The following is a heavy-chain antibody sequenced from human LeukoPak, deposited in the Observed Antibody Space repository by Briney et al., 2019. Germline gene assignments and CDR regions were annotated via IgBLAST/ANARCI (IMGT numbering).Heavy chain of an antibody. CDR1: GFNFEHYS. J-gene: IGHJ4*02. D-gene: IGHD2-15*01. V-gene: IGHV3-9*01. CDR3: TKAHRGGGTILYFDS. CDR2: ISWNRGNI. Sequence: PGRSLSLSCAASGFNFEHYSMHWIRQAPGKGLEWVSGISWNRGNIDYADSVKGRFTISRDNAKNYLYLQMDSLRAEDTAFYYCTKAHRGGGTILYFDSWGQGTLVTVSS.